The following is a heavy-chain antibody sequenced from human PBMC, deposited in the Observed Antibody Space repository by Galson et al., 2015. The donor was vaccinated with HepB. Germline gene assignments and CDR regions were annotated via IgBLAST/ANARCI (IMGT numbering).Heavy chain of an antibody. CDR3: ASPFLGYCSSTSCSELGAGFDP. D-gene: IGHD2-2*01. CDR2: IIPILGIA. Sequence: SVKVSCKASGGTFSSYAISWVRQAPGQGLEWMGGIIPILGIANYAQKFQGRVTITADKSTSTAYMELSSLRSEDTAVYYCASPFLGYCSSTSCSELGAGFDPWGQGTLVTVSS. V-gene: IGHV1-69*10. CDR1: GGTFSSYA. J-gene: IGHJ5*02.